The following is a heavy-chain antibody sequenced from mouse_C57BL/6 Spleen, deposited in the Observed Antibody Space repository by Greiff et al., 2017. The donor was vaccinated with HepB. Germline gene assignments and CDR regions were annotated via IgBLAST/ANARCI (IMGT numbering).Heavy chain of an antibody. J-gene: IGHJ4*01. Sequence: EVQGVESGPELVKPGASVKISCKASGYSFTDYNMNWVKQSNGKSLEWIGVINPNYGTTSYNQKFKGKATLTVDQSSSTAYMQLNSLTSEDSAVYYCARWDYDYDGGYYYAMDYWGQGTSVTVSS. CDR1: GYSFTDYN. CDR2: INPNYGTT. D-gene: IGHD2-4*01. V-gene: IGHV1-39*01. CDR3: ARWDYDYDGGYYYAMDY.